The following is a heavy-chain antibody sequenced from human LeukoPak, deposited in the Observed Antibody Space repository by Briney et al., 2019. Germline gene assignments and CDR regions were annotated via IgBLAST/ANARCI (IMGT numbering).Heavy chain of an antibody. Sequence: PGGSLRLSCAASGFTFSYYWIHWVRQAPGKGLEWVSVISYDGNNKYYADSVKGRFTISRDNSKNTLYLEMNSLRAEDTAVYYCAREFDSSGYYFDYWGQGTLVTVSS. CDR1: GFTFSYYW. J-gene: IGHJ4*02. CDR3: AREFDSSGYYFDY. V-gene: IGHV3-30-3*01. D-gene: IGHD3-22*01. CDR2: ISYDGNNK.